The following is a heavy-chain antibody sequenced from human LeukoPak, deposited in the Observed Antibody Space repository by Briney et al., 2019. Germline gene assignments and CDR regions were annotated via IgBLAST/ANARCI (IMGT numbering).Heavy chain of an antibody. CDR3: ARDRLDMITFGGVDY. V-gene: IGHV1-18*01. J-gene: IGHJ4*02. Sequence: ASVKVSCKASGYTFTNYGISWVRQAPGQGLEWMGWISAYNGNTNYAQKLQGRVTMTTDTSTSTAYMELRSLRSDDTAVYYCARDRLDMITFGGVDYWGQGTLVTVSS. CDR2: ISAYNGNT. D-gene: IGHD3-16*01. CDR1: GYTFTNYG.